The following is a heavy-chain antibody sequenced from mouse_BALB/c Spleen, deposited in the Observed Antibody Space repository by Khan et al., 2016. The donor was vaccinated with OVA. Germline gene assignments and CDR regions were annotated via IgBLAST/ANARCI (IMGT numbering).Heavy chain of an antibody. D-gene: IGHD1-1*01. CDR2: ISYSGNT. CDR3: ARVYGGDFDY. Sequence: EVQLQESGPGLVKPSQSLSLTCTVTGFSITSDYAWNWIRQFPGNKLEWMGYISYSGNTKYNPSLKSRISITRDKSKNQFFLQLNSVTIEDTATYDCARVYGGDFDYWGQGTTLTVSS. V-gene: IGHV3-2*02. CDR1: GFSITSDYA. J-gene: IGHJ2*01.